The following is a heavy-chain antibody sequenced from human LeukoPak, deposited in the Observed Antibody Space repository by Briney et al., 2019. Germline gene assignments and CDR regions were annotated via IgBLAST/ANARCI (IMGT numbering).Heavy chain of an antibody. V-gene: IGHV1-18*01. D-gene: IGHD4-17*01. Sequence: ASVKVSCEASGYTFTSYGISWGRQAPGQGLEWMGWISAYYGNTNYAQKLQGRVTMTTETSTSTAYMELRSLISDDTAVYYCATPYGDYGTGGDYYYYYMDVWGKGTTVTVSS. J-gene: IGHJ6*03. CDR3: ATPYGDYGTGGDYYYYYMDV. CDR1: GYTFTSYG. CDR2: ISAYYGNT.